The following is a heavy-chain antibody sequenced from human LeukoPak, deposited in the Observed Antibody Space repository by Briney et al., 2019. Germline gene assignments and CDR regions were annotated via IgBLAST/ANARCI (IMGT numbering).Heavy chain of an antibody. V-gene: IGHV4-39*02. CDR1: GGSISSSSYY. CDR2: IYYSGST. D-gene: IGHD1-26*01. J-gene: IGHJ6*03. CDR3: ARDQWELTPTGEYYYYMDV. Sequence: SETLSLTCTVSGGSISSSSYYWGWIRQPPGKGLEWIGSIYYSGSTYYNPSLKSRVTISVDTSKNQFSLKLNSVTAADTAVYYCARDQWELTPTGEYYYYMDVWGKGTTVTISS.